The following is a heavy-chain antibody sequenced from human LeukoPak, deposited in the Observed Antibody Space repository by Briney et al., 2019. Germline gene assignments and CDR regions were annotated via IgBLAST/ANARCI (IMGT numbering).Heavy chain of an antibody. V-gene: IGHV3-20*04. CDR2: INWNGGST. D-gene: IGHD2-21*02. CDR1: GFTFDDYG. Sequence: AGGSLRLSCAASGFTFDDYGMSWVRQAPGKGLEWVSGINWNGGSTGYADSVKGRFPISRDNAKNSLYLQMNSLRAEDTALYYCARDPLAYCGGDCYSDYWGQGTLVTVSS. CDR3: ARDPLAYCGGDCYSDY. J-gene: IGHJ4*02.